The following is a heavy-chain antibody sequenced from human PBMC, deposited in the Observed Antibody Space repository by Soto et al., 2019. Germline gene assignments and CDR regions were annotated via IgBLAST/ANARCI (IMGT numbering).Heavy chain of an antibody. D-gene: IGHD4-17*01. CDR2: FDPEDGET. V-gene: IGHV1-24*01. CDR1: GYTLTELS. CDR3: ATDPGPYGDPIYYFDY. J-gene: IGHJ4*02. Sequence: ASVKVSCKVSGYTLTELSMHWVRQAPGKGLEWMGGFDPEDGETIYAQKFQGRVTMTEDTSTDTAYMELSSLRSEDTAVYYCATDPGPYGDPIYYFDYWGQGTLVTVS.